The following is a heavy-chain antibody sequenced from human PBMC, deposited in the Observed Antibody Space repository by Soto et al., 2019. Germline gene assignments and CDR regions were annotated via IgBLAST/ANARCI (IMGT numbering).Heavy chain of an antibody. V-gene: IGHV3-23*01. CDR1: GFTFSNYA. Sequence: EVQLWESGGGLVQPGGSLRLYCAASGFTFSNYALTWVRQSPGKGLEWVSTSGGGGGTTYYADSVKGRFTISRDNSKNTLSLLMSSLRVEDTAIYYCARDWTGNTCPCLDVWGQGTTVSVSS. CDR3: ARDWTGNTCPCLDV. D-gene: IGHD2-8*02. CDR2: SGGGGGTT. J-gene: IGHJ6*02.